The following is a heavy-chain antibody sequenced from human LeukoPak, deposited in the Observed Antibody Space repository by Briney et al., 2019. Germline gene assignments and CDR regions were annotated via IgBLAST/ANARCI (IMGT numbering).Heavy chain of an antibody. J-gene: IGHJ4*02. Sequence: GSLRLSCAASGFTFSSYAMSWIRQPAGKGLEWIGRIYTSGSTNYNPSLKSRVTISVDTSKNQFFLKLSSVTAADTAVYYCAREMDYWGQGTLVTVSS. CDR2: IYTSGST. V-gene: IGHV4-4*07. CDR1: GFTFSSYA. CDR3: AREMDY.